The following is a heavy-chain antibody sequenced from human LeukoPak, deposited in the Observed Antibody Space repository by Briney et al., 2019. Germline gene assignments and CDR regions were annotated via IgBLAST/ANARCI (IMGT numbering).Heavy chain of an antibody. CDR3: TRGGTTLVY. V-gene: IGHV3-74*01. CDR2: IDTDGSST. CDR1: GFSCRSYW. D-gene: IGHD2/OR15-2a*01. Sequence: GGSLRLSCAASGFSCRSYWMRWVRLPPGKGLVWVSRIDTDGSSTAYADSVKGRFTISRDNAKNTLYLQMYSLRAEDTAIYYCTRGGTTLVYCGQGTLVTVSS. J-gene: IGHJ4*02.